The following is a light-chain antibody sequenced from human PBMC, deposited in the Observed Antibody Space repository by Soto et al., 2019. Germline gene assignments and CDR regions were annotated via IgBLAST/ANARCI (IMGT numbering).Light chain of an antibody. CDR2: AAS. CDR3: EQSYSALLFT. Sequence: DIQMTQFPSSLSASVGDRVTITCRASRTIGRYLNWYQQKPGKVPKLLIYAASNLQSGVPARFSGSGSGTDFTLTITSLQPEDFATYYCEQSYSALLFTFGPGTKVDIK. J-gene: IGKJ3*01. V-gene: IGKV1-39*01. CDR1: RTIGRY.